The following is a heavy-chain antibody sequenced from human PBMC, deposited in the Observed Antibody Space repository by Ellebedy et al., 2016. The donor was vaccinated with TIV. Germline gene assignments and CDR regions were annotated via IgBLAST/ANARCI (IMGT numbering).Heavy chain of an antibody. D-gene: IGHD3-10*01. V-gene: IGHV5-51*01. CDR3: AANMVRGPITPYYFDY. Sequence: KVSCXGSGYSFTSYWIGWVRQMPGKGLEWMGIIYPGDSDTRYSPSFQGQVTISADKSISTAYLQWSSLKASDTAMYYCAANMVRGPITPYYFDYWGQGTLVTVSS. J-gene: IGHJ4*02. CDR1: GYSFTSYW. CDR2: IYPGDSDT.